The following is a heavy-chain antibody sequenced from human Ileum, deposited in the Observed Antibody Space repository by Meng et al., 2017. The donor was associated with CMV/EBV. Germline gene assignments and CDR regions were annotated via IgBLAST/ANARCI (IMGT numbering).Heavy chain of an antibody. CDR1: GGSINSADYY. Sequence: ESLKISCTVSGGSINSADYYWGWIRQPPGKGLEWIGSIYYSGSTYYNPSLKSRVTISVDTSKNQFSLKLSSVTAADTAMYYCARDRFRYCSSTTCLFDYWGQGTLVTVSS. CDR3: ARDRFRYCSSTTCLFDY. J-gene: IGHJ4*02. D-gene: IGHD2-2*01. CDR2: IYYSGST. V-gene: IGHV4-39*07.